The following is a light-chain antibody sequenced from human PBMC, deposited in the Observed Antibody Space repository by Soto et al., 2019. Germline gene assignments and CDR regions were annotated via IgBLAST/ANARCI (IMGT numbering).Light chain of an antibody. CDR3: QQVNSPPLT. J-gene: IGKJ4*01. CDR2: AAS. CDR1: QGIGTY. Sequence: DIQLTQSSSFLSASVGDRVTITCRASQGIGTYVAWYQQKPGTAPNLLIYAASTLQRGDPSRFSGSGSGTEFTLTISSLQPEDFATYYCQQVNSPPLTFGGGPKV. V-gene: IGKV1-9*01.